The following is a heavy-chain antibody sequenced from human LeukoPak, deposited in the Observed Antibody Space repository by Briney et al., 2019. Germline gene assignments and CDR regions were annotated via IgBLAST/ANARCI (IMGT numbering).Heavy chain of an antibody. CDR1: GFTFSNAW. CDR3: TTDPGGSGWNNYYYYMDV. D-gene: IGHD6-19*01. Sequence: KTGGSLRLSCAASGFTFSNAWMSWVRQAPGKGLEWVGRIKSKTDGGTTDYAAPVKGRFTISRDDSKNTLYLQMNSLKTEDTAVYYCTTDPGGSGWNNYYYYMDVWGKGTTVTVSS. V-gene: IGHV3-15*01. J-gene: IGHJ6*03. CDR2: IKSKTDGGTT.